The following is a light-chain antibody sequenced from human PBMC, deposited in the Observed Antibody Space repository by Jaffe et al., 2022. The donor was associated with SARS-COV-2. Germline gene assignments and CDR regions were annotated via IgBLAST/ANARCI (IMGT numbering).Light chain of an antibody. Sequence: QAGLTQSPSVSKGLGQTATLTCTGNTNNVGTQGAAWLQQHQGHPPKLLSYWNDNRPSDISERFSAYRSGDTASLTITGLQPDDEADYFCSAWDTSLNGQVFGGGTKLTVL. CDR2: WND. CDR3: SAWDTSLNGQV. CDR1: TNNVGTQG. J-gene: IGLJ3*02. V-gene: IGLV10-54*04.